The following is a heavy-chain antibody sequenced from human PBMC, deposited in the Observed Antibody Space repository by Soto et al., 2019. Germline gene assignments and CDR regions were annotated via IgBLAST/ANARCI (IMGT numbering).Heavy chain of an antibody. D-gene: IGHD3-10*01. CDR3: AREVRGVPSGADYHYRAV. Sequence: QVQLQESGPGLVKPADTLSLICSVSGASVSSSSWSWVRQSPGKGLEWIGYIFYTGTTNDSPSLARRVTSSAAPSKNQVSLRLSSVTAADTAVYFCAREVRGVPSGADYHYRAVWGKGATVTVSS. CDR1: GASVSSSS. J-gene: IGHJ6*03. V-gene: IGHV4-59*02. CDR2: IFYTGTT.